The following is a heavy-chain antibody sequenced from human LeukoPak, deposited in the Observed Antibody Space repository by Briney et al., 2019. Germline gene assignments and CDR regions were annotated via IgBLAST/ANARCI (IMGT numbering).Heavy chain of an antibody. CDR1: GGTFSSYA. D-gene: IGHD4-23*01. J-gene: IGHJ6*02. Sequence: SAKVSCKASGGTFSSYAISWVRQAPGQGLEWMGGIIPIFGTANYAQKFQGRVTITADESTSTAYMELSSLRSEDTAVYYCARETLGGRGYYYYGMDVWGQGTTVTVSS. CDR2: IIPIFGTA. CDR3: ARETLGGRGYYYYGMDV. V-gene: IGHV1-69*13.